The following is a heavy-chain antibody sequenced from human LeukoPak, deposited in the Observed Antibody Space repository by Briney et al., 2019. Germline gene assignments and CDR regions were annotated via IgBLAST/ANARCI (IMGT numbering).Heavy chain of an antibody. CDR3: ARDTPLRQDYGMDV. CDR1: GGSISSYY. Sequence: SETLSLTCTVSGGSISSYYWSWIRQPAGKGLEWIGRIYTSGSTNYNPSLKSRVTMSVDTSKNQFSLKLSSVTAADTAVYYCARDTPLRQDYGMDVWGQGTTVTVSS. J-gene: IGHJ6*02. CDR2: IYTSGST. V-gene: IGHV4-4*07.